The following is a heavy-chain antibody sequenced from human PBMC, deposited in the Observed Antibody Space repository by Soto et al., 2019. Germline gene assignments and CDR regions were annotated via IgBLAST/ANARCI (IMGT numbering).Heavy chain of an antibody. V-gene: IGHV1-18*01. CDR1: GYTFTSYG. D-gene: IGHD5-12*01. J-gene: IGHJ3*02. Sequence: ASVKGSCKASGYTFTSYGISWVRQAPGQGLEWMGWISAYNGNTNYAQKLQGRVTMTTDTSTSTAYMELRSLRSDDTAVYYCARSSGYVGDDAFDIWGQGTMVTVSS. CDR2: ISAYNGNT. CDR3: ARSSGYVGDDAFDI.